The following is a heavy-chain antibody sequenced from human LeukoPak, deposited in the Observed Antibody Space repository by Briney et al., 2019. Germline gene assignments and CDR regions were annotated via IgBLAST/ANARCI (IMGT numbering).Heavy chain of an antibody. J-gene: IGHJ4*02. CDR3: ARERPLDTVVSQDF. CDR1: GFTFSSYG. D-gene: IGHD4-23*01. V-gene: IGHV3-21*01. Sequence: GSLRLSCAASGFTFSSYGMHWVRQAPGKGLEWVSSISSSSSYIYYADSVKGRFTISRDNAKNSLYLQMNSLRAEDTAVYYCARERPLDTVVSQDFWGQGTLVIVSS. CDR2: ISSSSSYI.